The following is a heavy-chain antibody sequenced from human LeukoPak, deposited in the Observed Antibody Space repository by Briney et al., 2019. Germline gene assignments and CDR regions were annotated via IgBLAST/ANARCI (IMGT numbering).Heavy chain of an antibody. V-gene: IGHV3-23*01. J-gene: IGHJ4*02. Sequence: PGGSLRLSCVASGFTFNNYAMSWVRQAPGRGLEWASSTAVSGISKDYADSVKGRFTISKDKSKNTLYLQMDNLRAEDTGVYYCAKHIRIAARGAFDYWGQGTLVTVSS. CDR1: GFTFNNYA. CDR2: TAVSGISK. CDR3: AKHIRIAARGAFDY. D-gene: IGHD6-6*01.